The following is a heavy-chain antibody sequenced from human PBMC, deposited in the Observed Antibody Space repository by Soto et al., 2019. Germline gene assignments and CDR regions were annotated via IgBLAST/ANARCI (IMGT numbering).Heavy chain of an antibody. J-gene: IGHJ5*02. CDR1: GYTFTSYG. D-gene: IGHD1-1*01. CDR2: ISAYNGNT. V-gene: IGHV1-18*01. CDR3: ARVPLPEGTTTAAPGVNWFDP. Sequence: QVQLVQSGAEVKKPGASVKVSCKASGYTFTSYGISWVRQAPGQGLEWMGWISAYNGNTNYAQKLQGRVTMTTDTPTSTAYMELSSLRSDDTAVYYCARVPLPEGTTTAAPGVNWFDPWGQVTLVTVYS.